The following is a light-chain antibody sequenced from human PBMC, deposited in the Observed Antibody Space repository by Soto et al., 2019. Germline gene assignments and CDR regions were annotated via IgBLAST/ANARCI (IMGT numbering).Light chain of an antibody. V-gene: IGLV1-40*01. CDR3: QSYDNSLSGWV. CDR1: SSNIGAGYD. J-gene: IGLJ2*01. CDR2: ENT. Sequence: QSVLTQPPSVSGAPGQRVTISCTGSSSNIGAGYDVHWYQQLPGTAPKLLVYENTNRPSWVPDRFSGSRSGTSASLAITGLQAEDEADYYCQSYDNSLSGWVFGGGTKLTVL.